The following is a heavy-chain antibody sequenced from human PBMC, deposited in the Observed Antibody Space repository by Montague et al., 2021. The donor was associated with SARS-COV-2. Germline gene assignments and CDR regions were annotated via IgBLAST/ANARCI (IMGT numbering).Heavy chain of an antibody. CDR1: GFTFSSYE. Sequence: SQRLSCAASGFTFSSYEMNWVRQAPGKELEWVSYITSSGSTIYYADSVKGRSTISRDNAKNSLFLQMNSLRAEDTAVYYCARDLRDYDILTGYLWGQGTLVTVSS. D-gene: IGHD3-9*01. J-gene: IGHJ4*02. V-gene: IGHV3-48*03. CDR2: ITSSGSTI. CDR3: ARDLRDYDILTGYL.